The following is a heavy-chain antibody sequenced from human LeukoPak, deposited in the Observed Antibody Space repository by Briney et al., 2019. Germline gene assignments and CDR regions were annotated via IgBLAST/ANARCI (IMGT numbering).Heavy chain of an antibody. CDR3: AREGWDYYDSSGYYYQAFDI. D-gene: IGHD3-22*01. CDR2: ISAYNGNT. V-gene: IGHV1-18*01. Sequence: ASVKVSCKASGGTFSSYAISWVRQAPGQGLEWMGWISAYNGNTNYAQKLQGRVTMTTDTSTSTAYMELRSLRSDDTAVYYCAREGWDYYDSSGYYYQAFDIWGQGTMVTVSS. CDR1: GGTFSSYA. J-gene: IGHJ3*02.